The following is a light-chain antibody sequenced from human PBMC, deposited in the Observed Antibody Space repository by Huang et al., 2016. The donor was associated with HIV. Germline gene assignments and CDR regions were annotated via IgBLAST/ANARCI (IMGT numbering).Light chain of an antibody. CDR3: QQRNTWPPT. J-gene: IGKJ4*01. Sequence: EIVLTQSPVPLSRSPGQRATLTCRASQSVDTYLAWYQQKPGHAPRLLIYDTSDRATGIPARFSGSGSGTDFTLTISSLEPDDFAVYFCQQRNTWPPTFGGGT. CDR2: DTS. CDR1: QSVDTY. V-gene: IGKV3-11*01.